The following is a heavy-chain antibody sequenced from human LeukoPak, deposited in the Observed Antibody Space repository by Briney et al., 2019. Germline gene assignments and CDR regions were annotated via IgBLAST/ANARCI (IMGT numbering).Heavy chain of an antibody. CDR2: IYHSGST. V-gene: IGHV4-38-2*02. CDR3: ERLERDIFTGYLKFDY. Sequence: SETLSLTCTVSGYSISSGYYWGWIRQPPGKGLEGIGSIYHSGSTYYNPSLKSLVTISVDTSKNQFSLKLSSVTAADTDVYYCERLERDIFTGYLKFDYWGQGILVTVSS. J-gene: IGHJ4*02. D-gene: IGHD3-9*01. CDR1: GYSISSGYY.